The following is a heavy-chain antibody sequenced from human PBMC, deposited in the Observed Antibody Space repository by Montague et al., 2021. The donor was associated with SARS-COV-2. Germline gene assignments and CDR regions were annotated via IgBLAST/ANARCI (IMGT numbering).Heavy chain of an antibody. J-gene: IGHJ2*01. V-gene: IGHV4-34*01. CDR3: SRQTNWGSLGYIDL. D-gene: IGHD7-27*01. CDR1: TEAFNGYY. CDR2: VSHPGSA. Sequence: SETLSLTCAVYTEAFNGYYWTWIRQPPGKGLEWIGEVSHPGSAKYNPSLKGRVTISVDTSKNQFSLKLTSVTAADTTVFYCSRQTNWGSLGYIDLWGRGTRVTGSS.